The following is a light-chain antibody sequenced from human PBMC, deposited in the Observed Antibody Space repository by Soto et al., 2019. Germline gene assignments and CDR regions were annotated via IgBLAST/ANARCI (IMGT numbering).Light chain of an antibody. CDR2: EVN. CDR3: AAWDDSLNGGV. Sequence: QSALTQPASVSGSPGQSITISCTGTSSDFGNYNLVSWYQQHPGKVPKLILFEVNKRPSGVSGRFSGSKSGNTASLTISGLQAEDEADYYCAAWDDSLNGGVFGGGTKLTVL. CDR1: SSDFGNYNL. J-gene: IGLJ3*02. V-gene: IGLV2-23*02.